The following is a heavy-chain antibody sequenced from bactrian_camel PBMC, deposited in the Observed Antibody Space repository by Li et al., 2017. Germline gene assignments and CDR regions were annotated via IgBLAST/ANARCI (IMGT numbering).Heavy chain of an antibody. CDR3: TASPMRGSPCPMSWLQTY. V-gene: IGHV3S53*01. CDR2: LEPSGST. J-gene: IGHJ4*01. D-gene: IGHD1*01. Sequence: HVQLVESGGGSVQTGESLTLTCAASGETGRYPCMGWFRQAQGNQREGVARLEPSGSTMYADSVKGRFTISKDNAKNIRYLQMNNLRPEDAAMYYCTASPMRGSPCPMSWLQTYRGQGTQVTVS. CDR1: GETGRYPC.